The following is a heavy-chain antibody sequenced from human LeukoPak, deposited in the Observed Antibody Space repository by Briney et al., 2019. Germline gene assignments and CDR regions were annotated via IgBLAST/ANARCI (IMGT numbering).Heavy chain of an antibody. CDR3: ASATKVTYCGGDCYSYAFDI. CDR2: IYHSGST. CDR1: GGSISSISSNNYH. Sequence: SETLSLTCIVSGGSISSISSNNYHWGWIRQPPGKGLEWIGYIYHSGSTYYNPPLKSRVTISVDRSKNQFSLKLSSVTAADTAVYYCASATKVTYCGGDCYSYAFDIWGQGTMVTVSS. J-gene: IGHJ3*02. V-gene: IGHV4-30-2*01. D-gene: IGHD2-21*02.